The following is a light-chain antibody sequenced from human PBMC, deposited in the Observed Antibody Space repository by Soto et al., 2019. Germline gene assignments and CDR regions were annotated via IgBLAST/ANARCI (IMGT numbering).Light chain of an antibody. CDR2: TAS. Sequence: DIQLTQSPSFLSASAGDRVTITCRASQGISSYLAWYQQKPGKAPNLLIYTASTLQSGVPSRFSGSGSGTGFTLTISSLQPEDLATYYCQQVNSYPFTFGPGTKVDLK. CDR3: QQVNSYPFT. CDR1: QGISSY. V-gene: IGKV1-9*01. J-gene: IGKJ3*01.